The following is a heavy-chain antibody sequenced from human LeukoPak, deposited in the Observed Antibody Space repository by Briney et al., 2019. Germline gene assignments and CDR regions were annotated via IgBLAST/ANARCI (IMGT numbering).Heavy chain of an antibody. V-gene: IGHV1-46*04. CDR3: ARDNSGWSVDY. CDR2: ISPSGDYT. Sequence: ASVKVSCKASGYTFSSYYMHWVRQAPGQGLEWMGIISPSGDYTRYAQKLQGRVSMTLDTSTSTVYMELNSLESEDTAMYYCARDNSGWSVDYWGQGTLVTVSS. CDR1: GYTFSSYY. D-gene: IGHD6-19*01. J-gene: IGHJ4*02.